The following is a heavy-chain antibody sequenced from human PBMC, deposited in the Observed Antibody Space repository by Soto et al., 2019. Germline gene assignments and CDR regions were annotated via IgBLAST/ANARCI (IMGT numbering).Heavy chain of an antibody. J-gene: IGHJ4*02. V-gene: IGHV1-46*02. CDR2: INLRGGTT. D-gene: IGHD4-17*01. Sequence: QVQLVQSGAEVRKPGASVRLSCETSGYNFNQYYIHWVRQAPGQGLEWMGIINLRGGTTEYAHKFRGRRAATADTSTSTAYMQLISLRSEDTAVYFCARGPDDSDGPRWDYWGQGTLVTVSS. CDR1: GYNFNQYY. CDR3: ARGPDDSDGPRWDY.